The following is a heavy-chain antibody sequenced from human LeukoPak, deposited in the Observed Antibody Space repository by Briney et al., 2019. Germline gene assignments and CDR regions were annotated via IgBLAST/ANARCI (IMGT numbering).Heavy chain of an antibody. J-gene: IGHJ4*02. CDR1: GFTVSSNY. Sequence: GGSLRLSCAASGFTVSSNYMSWVRQAPGKGLEWVSVIYSGGSTYYADSVKGRLTISRDNSKNTLYLQMNSLRAEDTAVYYCARFGPLIVPGAYWGQGTLVTVSS. V-gene: IGHV3-66*01. CDR2: IYSGGST. CDR3: ARFGPLIVPGAY. D-gene: IGHD2/OR15-2a*01.